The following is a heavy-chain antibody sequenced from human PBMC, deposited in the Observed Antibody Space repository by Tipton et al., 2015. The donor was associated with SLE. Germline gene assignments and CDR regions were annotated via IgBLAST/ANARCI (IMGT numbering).Heavy chain of an antibody. D-gene: IGHD6-13*01. CDR1: GGSISSYY. J-gene: IGHJ5*02. Sequence: TLSLTCTVSGGSISSYYWSWIRQPPGKGLEWIGYIYYSGSTNYNPSLKSRVTISVDTSKNQFSLKLSSVTAADTAVYYCARESGIAAAAPNWFDPWGQGTLVTVSS. CDR2: IYYSGST. CDR3: ARESGIAAAAPNWFDP. V-gene: IGHV4-59*01.